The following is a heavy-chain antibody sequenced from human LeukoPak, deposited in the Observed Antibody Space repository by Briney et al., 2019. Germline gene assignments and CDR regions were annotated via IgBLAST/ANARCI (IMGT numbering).Heavy chain of an antibody. CDR1: GGSFSGYY. J-gene: IGHJ4*02. D-gene: IGHD3-22*01. CDR3: ARGYYYDSSGYYYDY. Sequence: SETLSLTCAVYGGSFSGYYWGWIRQPPGKGLEWIGEINHSGSTNYNPSLKSRVTISVDTSKNQFSLKLSSVTAADTAVYYCARGYYYDSSGYYYDYWGQGTLVTVSS. CDR2: INHSGST. V-gene: IGHV4-34*01.